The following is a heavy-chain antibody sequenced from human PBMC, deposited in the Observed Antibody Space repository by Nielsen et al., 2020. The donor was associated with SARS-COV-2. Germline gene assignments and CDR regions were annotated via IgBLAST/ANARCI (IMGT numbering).Heavy chain of an antibody. D-gene: IGHD3-3*01. CDR1: GGSISSYY. CDR2: IYYSGST. V-gene: IGHV4-59*12. Sequence: SETLSLTCTVSGGSISSYYWSWIRQPPGKGLEWIGYIYYSGSTNYNPSLKSRVTISVDTSKNQFSLKLSSVTAADTAVYYCARDSLTYDFWSGYFPDYYYYGMDVWGQGTTVTVSS. J-gene: IGHJ6*02. CDR3: ARDSLTYDFWSGYFPDYYYYGMDV.